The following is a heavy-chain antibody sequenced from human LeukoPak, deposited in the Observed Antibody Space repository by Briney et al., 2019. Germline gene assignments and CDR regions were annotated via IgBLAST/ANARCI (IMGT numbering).Heavy chain of an antibody. D-gene: IGHD6-13*01. CDR3: AKDSRYSSSSRFDP. CDR1: VFTFDDYA. J-gene: IGHJ5*02. Sequence: GGSLRLPCAASVFTFDDYAIHWVRQAPGRGREWVSGISWNSGSIGYADSVKGRFTISRDNAKNSLYLQMNSLRAEDTALYYCAKDSRYSSSSRFDPWGQGTLVTVSS. CDR2: ISWNSGSI. V-gene: IGHV3-9*01.